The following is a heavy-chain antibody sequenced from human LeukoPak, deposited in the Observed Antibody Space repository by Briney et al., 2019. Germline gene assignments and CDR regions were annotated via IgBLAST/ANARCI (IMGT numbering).Heavy chain of an antibody. CDR1: GFTFSSYW. CDR3: ARDETWTSTPPYYFDY. D-gene: IGHD2/OR15-2a*01. CDR2: IMQDGSEK. Sequence: PGGSLRLSCAASGFTFSSYWMSWVRQAPGKGLEWVANIMQDGSEKYYVDSVKGRLTISRDNAKNSLYLQMNSLRAEDTAVYYCARDETWTSTPPYYFDYWGQGTLVTVSS. J-gene: IGHJ4*02. V-gene: IGHV3-7*01.